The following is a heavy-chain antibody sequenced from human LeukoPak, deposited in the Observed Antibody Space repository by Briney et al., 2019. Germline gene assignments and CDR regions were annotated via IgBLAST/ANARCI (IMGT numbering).Heavy chain of an antibody. J-gene: IGHJ4*02. CDR3: ATDGIFGVVVPY. D-gene: IGHD3-3*01. V-gene: IGHV1-8*01. CDR2: MNPNSGNT. Sequence: GASVKVSCKASGYTFTSYDINWVRQATGQGLEWMGWMNPNSGNTGYAQKFQGRVTMTRNTSISTAYMELSSLRSEDTAVYYCATDGIFGVVVPYWGQGTLVTVSS. CDR1: GYTFTSYD.